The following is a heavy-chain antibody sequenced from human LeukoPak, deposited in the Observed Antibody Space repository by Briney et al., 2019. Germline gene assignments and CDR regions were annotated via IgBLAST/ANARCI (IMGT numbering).Heavy chain of an antibody. CDR3: ARERYSLSGKIFDP. Sequence: SETLSLTCTVSGGSISSYDWSWIRQPPGKGLEWIGYIYYSGSTNYNPSLKSRVTISVDTSKNQFSLKLSSVTAADTAVYYCARERYSLSGKIFDPWGQGTLVTVSS. D-gene: IGHD1-26*01. CDR2: IYYSGST. V-gene: IGHV4-59*01. J-gene: IGHJ5*02. CDR1: GGSISSYD.